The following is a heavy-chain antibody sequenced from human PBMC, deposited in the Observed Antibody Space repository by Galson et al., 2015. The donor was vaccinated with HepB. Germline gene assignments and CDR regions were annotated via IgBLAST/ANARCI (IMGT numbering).Heavy chain of an antibody. CDR3: AKGGLQAYDQ. Sequence: SLRLSCAGTGFTFSTYALSWVRQAPGKGLEWVAVITCTGGNTDYAESMKGRFTISRDNSKNTLYLRMNSLRADDTAVYYCAKGGLQAYDQWGQGTLVTVSS. V-gene: IGHV3-23*01. CDR2: ITCTGGNT. CDR1: GFTFSTYA. J-gene: IGHJ4*02. D-gene: IGHD1-26*01.